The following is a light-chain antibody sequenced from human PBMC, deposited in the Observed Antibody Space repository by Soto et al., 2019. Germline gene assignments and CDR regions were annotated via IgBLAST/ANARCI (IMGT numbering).Light chain of an antibody. CDR1: QSLTNT. J-gene: IGKJ4*01. CDR3: QQYNNWPLT. V-gene: IGKV3-15*01. Sequence: EIVMTQSPATLPVSPGERATLSCKASQSLTNTSAWYQHKPGQAPRLLINGASTRSTGIPPRFSGSGSGTDFTLTISSLQSEDFAVYYCQQYNNWPLTFGEGTKVEIK. CDR2: GAS.